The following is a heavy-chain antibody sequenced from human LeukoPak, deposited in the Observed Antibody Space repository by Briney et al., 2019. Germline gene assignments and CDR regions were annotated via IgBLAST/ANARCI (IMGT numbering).Heavy chain of an antibody. CDR3: ARDMRCSAGRGQPR. CDR1: GFTVSRNY. V-gene: IGHV3-53*01. J-gene: IGHJ4*02. CDR2: IYSGGTT. D-gene: IGHD2-15*01. Sequence: PGGSLRLSCAASGFTVSRNYMSWVRQAPGKGLEWVSLIYSGGTTYYADSVKGRFTISRDNSKNTLYLQMNSLRAEDTAVYYCARDMRCSAGRGQPRWGQGTLVTVSS.